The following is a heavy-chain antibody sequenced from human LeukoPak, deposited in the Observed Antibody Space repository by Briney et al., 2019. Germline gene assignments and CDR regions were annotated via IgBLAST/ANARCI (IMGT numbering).Heavy chain of an antibody. D-gene: IGHD1-26*01. CDR3: AKDVGKWESLHFFDY. CDR2: ISYDGNNK. V-gene: IGHV3-30-3*01. CDR1: GFTFSNSA. J-gene: IGHJ4*02. Sequence: SGGSLRLSCAASGFTFSNSAMHWVRQAPGKGLEWVAFISYDGNNKYYADSVKGRFTISRDDSRNTLYLQMNSLRGDDTAVYYCAKDVGKWESLHFFDYWGQGTLVNVSS.